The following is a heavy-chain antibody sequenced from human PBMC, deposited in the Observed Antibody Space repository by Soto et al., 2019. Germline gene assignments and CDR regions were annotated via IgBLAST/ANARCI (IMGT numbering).Heavy chain of an antibody. D-gene: IGHD3-9*01. V-gene: IGHV1-3*01. Sequence: ASVKVSCKACGYTFPRYAMNWVRQAPGQSPEWMGWINPGNGNTKYSQRFQGRVTITRDTSASTAYMELSSLTSEDTAVYYCARRGSLTSYYSGYSFHYSGQAPLVTLSS. CDR2: INPGNGNT. CDR3: ARRGSLTSYYSGYSFHY. J-gene: IGHJ4*02. CDR1: GYTFPRYA.